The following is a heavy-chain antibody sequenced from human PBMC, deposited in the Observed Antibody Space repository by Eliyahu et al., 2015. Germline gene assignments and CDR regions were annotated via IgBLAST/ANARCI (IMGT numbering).Heavy chain of an antibody. D-gene: IGHD6-19*01. CDR3: AKGIAVAGYYYYAMDV. J-gene: IGHJ6*04. CDR2: ISGSGGST. Sequence: EVQLLESGGGLVQPGGSLRLSXAASGFTFSXYAMXWVRQAPGKGLEWVSVISGSGGSTYYADSVKGRFTISRDNSKNTLFLQMNSLRAEDTAVYYCAKGIAVAGYYYYAMDVWGKGTTVTVSS. CDR1: GFTFSXYA. V-gene: IGHV3-23*01.